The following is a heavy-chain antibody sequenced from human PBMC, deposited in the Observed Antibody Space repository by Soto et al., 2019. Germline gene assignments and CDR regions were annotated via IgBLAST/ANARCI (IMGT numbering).Heavy chain of an antibody. CDR1: GGSVNIGTYY. CDR3: VRRRVAAGDYYFGMDV. CDR2: IHYSGST. D-gene: IGHD6-13*01. Sequence: SETLSLTCTVPGGSVNIGTYYWSWIRQPPGKGLEWIGFIHYSGSTNYNPSLKSRVTMPVDTSKNQLSLNLRSVTTADTAVYYCVRRRVAAGDYYFGMDVWGQGTTVTVSS. V-gene: IGHV4-61*01. J-gene: IGHJ6*02.